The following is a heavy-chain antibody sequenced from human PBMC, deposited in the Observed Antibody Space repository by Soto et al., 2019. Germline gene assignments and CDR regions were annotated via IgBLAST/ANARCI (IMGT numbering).Heavy chain of an antibody. Sequence: GESLKISCKGSGYSFTSYWIGWVRQMPGKGLEWMGIIYPGDSDTRYSPSFQGQVTISADKSISTAYLQWSSLKASDTAMYYCARQAGLLFGDGSYIDYWGQGTLVTVSS. V-gene: IGHV5-51*01. D-gene: IGHD3-10*02. J-gene: IGHJ4*02. CDR3: ARQAGLLFGDGSYIDY. CDR2: IYPGDSDT. CDR1: GYSFTSYW.